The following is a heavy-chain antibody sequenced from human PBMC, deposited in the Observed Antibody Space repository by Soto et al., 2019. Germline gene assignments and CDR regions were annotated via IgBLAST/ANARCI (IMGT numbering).Heavy chain of an antibody. Sequence: ASVKVSCKASGYTFTSYGISWVRQAPGQGLEWMGWISAYNGNTNYAQKLQGRVTMTTETSTSTAYMELRSLRSDDTAVYYCARTSPDPNIYYDSSGYYAAVTVWGQGTLVTVSS. D-gene: IGHD3-22*01. J-gene: IGHJ4*02. V-gene: IGHV1-18*01. CDR3: ARTSPDPNIYYDSSGYYAAVTV. CDR1: GYTFTSYG. CDR2: ISAYNGNT.